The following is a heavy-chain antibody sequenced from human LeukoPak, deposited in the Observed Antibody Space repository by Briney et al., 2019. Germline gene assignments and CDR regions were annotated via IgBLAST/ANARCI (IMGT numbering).Heavy chain of an antibody. CDR1: GYTFNGYY. V-gene: IGHV1-2*06. CDR2: INPNSGGT. Sequence: ASVKVSCKASGYTFNGYYMHWVRQAPGQGLEWMGRINPNSGGTNYAQKFQGRVTMTRDTSISTAYMELSRLRSDDTAVYYCARAAGLGSVWYFDLWGRGTLITVSS. J-gene: IGHJ2*01. D-gene: IGHD7-27*01. CDR3: ARAAGLGSVWYFDL.